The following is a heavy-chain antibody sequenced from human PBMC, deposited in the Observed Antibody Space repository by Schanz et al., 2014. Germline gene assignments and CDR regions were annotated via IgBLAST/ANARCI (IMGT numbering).Heavy chain of an antibody. D-gene: IGHD2-21*02. V-gene: IGHV3-23*03. Sequence: EVQLVASGGGLVEPGGSLRLSCAASGFTFDKYAMGWVRQARGKGLEWVSIIFTDGRTYYADSVKGRFTMSRDNSKNMLYLQMNSLRAEDTAVYYCAKDLGVDCGDGCFNWYFDLWGRGTLVTVSS. CDR3: AKDLGVDCGDGCFNWYFDL. CDR2: IIFTDGRT. CDR1: GFTFDKYA. J-gene: IGHJ2*01.